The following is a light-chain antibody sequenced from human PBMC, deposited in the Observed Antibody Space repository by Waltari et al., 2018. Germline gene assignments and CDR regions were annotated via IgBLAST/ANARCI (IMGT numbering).Light chain of an antibody. V-gene: IGKV1-5*01. Sequence: DIQLTQSPSTLSASIADKVTITCRASRSVDTWWAWYQQRPGTPPKFLIYDASSLENGVPSRFSGSGSGTEFTLSITSLQPDDFATYYYQQYRSDSPTFGQGTKVEMK. CDR2: DAS. CDR3: QQYRSDSPT. J-gene: IGKJ1*01. CDR1: RSVDTW.